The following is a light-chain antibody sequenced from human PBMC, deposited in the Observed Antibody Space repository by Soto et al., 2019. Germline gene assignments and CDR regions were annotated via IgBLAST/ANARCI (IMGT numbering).Light chain of an antibody. CDR1: SSDIGHYDY. CDR2: HVT. Sequence: QSALTQPASVSGSPGQSITISCTGTSSDIGHYDYVSWYQQHPGKAPKLMIYHVTYWPSGVSNRYSGSKSDNSASLTISGLQADDEADYYCCSLTTSHTYVFGSGTKLTV. V-gene: IGLV2-14*03. J-gene: IGLJ1*01. CDR3: CSLTTSHTYV.